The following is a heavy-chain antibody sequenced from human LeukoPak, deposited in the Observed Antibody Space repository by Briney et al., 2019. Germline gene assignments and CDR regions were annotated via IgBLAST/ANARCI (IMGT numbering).Heavy chain of an antibody. Sequence: ASVKVSCKASGYTFTGYYMHWVRQAPGQGLEWMGWINPNSGNTGYAQKFQGRVTITRNTSISTAYMELSSLRSEDTAVYYCARGYRSKQQLVLGYWGQGTLVTVSS. J-gene: IGHJ4*02. D-gene: IGHD6-13*01. CDR2: INPNSGNT. CDR1: GYTFTGYY. CDR3: ARGYRSKQQLVLGY. V-gene: IGHV1-8*03.